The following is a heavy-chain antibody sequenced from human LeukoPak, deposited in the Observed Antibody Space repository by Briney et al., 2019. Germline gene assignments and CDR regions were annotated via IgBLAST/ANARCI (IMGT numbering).Heavy chain of an antibody. V-gene: IGHV3-7*01. CDR2: IKQDGSEK. D-gene: IGHD3-10*01. CDR3: ALLWFGSLNWFDP. Sequence: SGGSLRLSCAASGFTFSSYWMSWVRQAPGKGLEWVANIKQDGSEKYYVDSVKGRFTISRDNAKNSLYLQMNSLRAEDTAVYYCALLWFGSLNWFDPWGQGTLVTVSS. J-gene: IGHJ5*02. CDR1: GFTFSSYW.